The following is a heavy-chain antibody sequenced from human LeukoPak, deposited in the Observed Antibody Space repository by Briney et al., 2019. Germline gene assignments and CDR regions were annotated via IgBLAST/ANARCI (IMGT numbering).Heavy chain of an antibody. CDR1: GFTFSTYV. CDR2: ISGSGGST. Sequence: GGSLRLSCAASGFTFSTYVMSWVRQAPGKGLEWVSAISGSGGSTDYADSVKGRFTISRDNAKNTLYLQMNSLRAEDTAVYYCAKALNRAYLDYWGQGTLVTVSS. J-gene: IGHJ4*02. V-gene: IGHV3-23*01. CDR3: AKALNRAYLDY.